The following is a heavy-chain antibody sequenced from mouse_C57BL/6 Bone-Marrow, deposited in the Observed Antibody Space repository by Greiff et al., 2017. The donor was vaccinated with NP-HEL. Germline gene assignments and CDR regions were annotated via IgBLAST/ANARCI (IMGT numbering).Heavy chain of an antibody. CDR3: ARGRAAQATRAMDY. Sequence: EVQLQQSGPELVKPGASVKISCKASGYTFTDYYMNWVKQSHGKSLEWIGDINPNNGGTSYNQKFKGKATLTVDKSSSTAYMELRSLTSEDSAVYYCARGRAAQATRAMDYWGQGTSVTVSS. J-gene: IGHJ4*01. D-gene: IGHD3-2*02. V-gene: IGHV1-26*01. CDR1: GYTFTDYY. CDR2: INPNNGGT.